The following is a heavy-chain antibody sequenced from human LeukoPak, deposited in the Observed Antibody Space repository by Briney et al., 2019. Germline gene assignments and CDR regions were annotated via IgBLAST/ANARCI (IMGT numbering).Heavy chain of an antibody. V-gene: IGHV4-4*02. CDR2: IYHSGST. CDR3: ARPESRAEGHWFDP. CDR1: AGSISSSNW. J-gene: IGHJ5*02. Sequence: PSGTLSLTCAVAAGSISSSNWWSGGRQPPGKGRGWRGEIYHSGSTNYTPSLKRRVPLSVDKSKTPLSLTLPSVPPADTAVYYCARPESRAEGHWFDPWGQGTLVTVSS. D-gene: IGHD1-14*01.